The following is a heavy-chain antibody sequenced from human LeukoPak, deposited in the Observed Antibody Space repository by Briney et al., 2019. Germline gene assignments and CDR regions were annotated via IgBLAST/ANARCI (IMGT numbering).Heavy chain of an antibody. CDR1: GFTFSSYS. Sequence: GGSLRLSCAASGFTFSSYSMNWVRQAPGKGLEWVSSISSSSSYIYYADSVKGRFTISRDYSKNTVHLQLNSLRAEDTAMYYCAKGPQLYSGYHPDYWGQGTLVTVSS. V-gene: IGHV3-21*04. CDR3: AKGPQLYSGYHPDY. CDR2: ISSSSSYI. D-gene: IGHD5-12*01. J-gene: IGHJ4*02.